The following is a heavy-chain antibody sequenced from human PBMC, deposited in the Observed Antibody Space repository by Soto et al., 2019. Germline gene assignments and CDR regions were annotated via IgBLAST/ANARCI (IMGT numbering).Heavy chain of an antibody. CDR3: ARDELRYFDWYRGHYYGMDV. CDR2: IYYSGST. D-gene: IGHD3-9*01. CDR1: GGSFSGYY. Sequence: PSETLSLTCAVYGGSFSGYYWSWIRQPPGKGLEWIGYIYYSGSTNYNPSLKSRVTISVDTSKNQFSLKLSSVTAADTAVYYCARDELRYFDWYRGHYYGMDVWGQGTTVTVS. V-gene: IGHV4-59*01. J-gene: IGHJ6*02.